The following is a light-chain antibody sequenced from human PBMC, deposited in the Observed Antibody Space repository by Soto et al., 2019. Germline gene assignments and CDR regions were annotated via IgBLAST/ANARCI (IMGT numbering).Light chain of an antibody. CDR3: QQYDNLAPKYT. CDR2: DAS. J-gene: IGKJ2*01. Sequence: DLQMTQSPSSLSASVGDRVTITCQASQDISNYLNWYQQKPGKAPKLLIYDASNLETGVPSRFSGSGSGTDFTFTISSLQPEDIATYYCQQYDNLAPKYTFGQGTKLEIK. CDR1: QDISNY. V-gene: IGKV1-33*01.